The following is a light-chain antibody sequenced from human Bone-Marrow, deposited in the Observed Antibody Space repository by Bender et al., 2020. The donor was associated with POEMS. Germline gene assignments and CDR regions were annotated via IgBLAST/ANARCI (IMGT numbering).Light chain of an antibody. J-gene: IGLJ2*01. CDR2: LDD. CDR3: CSYAGTFVV. CDR1: TSNIGSNS. Sequence: QSVLTQPPSASGTPGQRVTISCSGSTSNIGSNSVNWYQQLPGTAPKLLIYLDDQRPSGVPARFSGSKSDTSASLDISGLRSEDEADYHCCSYAGTFVVFGGGTKVTVL. V-gene: IGLV1-44*01.